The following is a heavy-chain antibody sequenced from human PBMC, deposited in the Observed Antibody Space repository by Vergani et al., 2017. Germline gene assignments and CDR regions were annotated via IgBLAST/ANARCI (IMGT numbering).Heavy chain of an antibody. J-gene: IGHJ5*02. CDR2: INHSGST. Sequence: QVQLQQWGAGLLKPSETLSLTCAVYGGSFSGYYWSWIRQPPGKGLEWIGEINHSGSTYYNPSLKSRVTISVDTSKNQFSLKLSSVTAADTAVYYCARGGRMVRGVINWFDPWGQGTLVTVSS. D-gene: IGHD3-10*01. CDR3: ARGGRMVRGVINWFDP. CDR1: GGSFSGYY. V-gene: IGHV4-34*01.